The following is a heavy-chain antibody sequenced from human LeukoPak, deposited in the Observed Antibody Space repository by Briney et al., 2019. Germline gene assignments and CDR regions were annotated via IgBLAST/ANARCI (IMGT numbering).Heavy chain of an antibody. CDR1: GGSISSSSYY. D-gene: IGHD3-10*01. J-gene: IGHJ4*02. V-gene: IGHV4-39*07. CDR2: IYYSGST. Sequence: PSETLSLTCTVSGGSISSSSYYWGWIRQPPGKGLEWIGSIYYSGSTYYNPSLKSRVTISVDTSKNQFSLKLSSVTAADTAVYYCARALMVRGVQFDYWGQGTLVTVSS. CDR3: ARALMVRGVQFDY.